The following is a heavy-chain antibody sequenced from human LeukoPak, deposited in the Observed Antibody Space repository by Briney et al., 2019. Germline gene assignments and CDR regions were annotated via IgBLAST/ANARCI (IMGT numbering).Heavy chain of an antibody. D-gene: IGHD6-25*01. Sequence: ASVKVSCKASGYTFTSYGISWVRQAPGQVLEWMGWISAYNGNTNYAQKLQGRVTMTTDTSTSTAYMELRSLRSDDTAVYYCARLWLGIAARYYYYGMDVWGQGTTVTVSS. CDR2: ISAYNGNT. V-gene: IGHV1-18*01. CDR3: ARLWLGIAARYYYYGMDV. CDR1: GYTFTSYG. J-gene: IGHJ6*02.